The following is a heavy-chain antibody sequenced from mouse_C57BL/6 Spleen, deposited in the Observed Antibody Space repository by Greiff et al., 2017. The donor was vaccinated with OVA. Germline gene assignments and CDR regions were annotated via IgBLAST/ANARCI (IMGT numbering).Heavy chain of an antibody. CDR3: ARDYYGSSYGYAMDY. Sequence: VQRVESGPGLVAPSQSLSITCTVSGFSLTSYAISWVRQPPGKGLEWLGVIWTGGGTNYNSALKSRLSISKDNSKSQVFLKMNSLQTDDTARYYCARDYYGSSYGYAMDYWGQVTSVTVSS. CDR2: IWTGGGT. CDR1: GFSLTSYA. J-gene: IGHJ4*01. V-gene: IGHV2-9-1*01. D-gene: IGHD1-1*01.